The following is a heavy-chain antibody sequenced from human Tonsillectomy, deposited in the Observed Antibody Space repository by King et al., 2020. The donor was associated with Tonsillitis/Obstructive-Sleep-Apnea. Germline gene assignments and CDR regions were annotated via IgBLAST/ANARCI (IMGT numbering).Heavy chain of an antibody. Sequence: VQLVESGGGLIQPGGSLRLSCAASGFTVSSNYMSWVRQAPGKGLEWVSVIYSGGSTYYADTVKGRYTISRDNPKNTLYLQMNSLGAEDTAVYYCARASIAAAGYYFDYWGQGTLVTVSS. CDR2: IYSGGST. D-gene: IGHD6-13*01. CDR3: ARASIAAAGYYFDY. J-gene: IGHJ4*02. V-gene: IGHV3-53*01. CDR1: GFTVSSNY.